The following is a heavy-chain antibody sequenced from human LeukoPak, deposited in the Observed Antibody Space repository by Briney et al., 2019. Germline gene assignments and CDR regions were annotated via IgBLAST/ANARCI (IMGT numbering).Heavy chain of an antibody. CDR2: IRSDGNNK. J-gene: IGHJ5*02. D-gene: IGHD3-10*01. CDR3: AEDRYGSGSDTP. Sequence: PGGSLRLSCAASAFTFSRYGMHWVRQAPGKGLEWVALIRSDGNNKYYADSVKGRFTISRDNSKNTLSLQVNSLRTEDTAVYYCAEDRYGSGSDTPWGQGTLVTVSS. V-gene: IGHV3-30*02. CDR1: AFTFSRYG.